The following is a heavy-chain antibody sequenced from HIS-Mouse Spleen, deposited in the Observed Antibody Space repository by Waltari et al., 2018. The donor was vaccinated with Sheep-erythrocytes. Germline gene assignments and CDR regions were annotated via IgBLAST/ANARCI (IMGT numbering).Heavy chain of an antibody. CDR3: ARDPSRGYSYGWDYFDY. J-gene: IGHJ4*02. D-gene: IGHD5-18*01. CDR2: ISSSSSYI. Sequence: FTFSSCSMNWVRQAPGKGLEWVSSISSSSSYIYYADSVKGRFTISRDNAKNSLYLQMNSLRAEDTAVYYCARDPSRGYSYGWDYFDYWGQGTLVTVSS. V-gene: IGHV3-21*01. CDR1: FTFSSCS.